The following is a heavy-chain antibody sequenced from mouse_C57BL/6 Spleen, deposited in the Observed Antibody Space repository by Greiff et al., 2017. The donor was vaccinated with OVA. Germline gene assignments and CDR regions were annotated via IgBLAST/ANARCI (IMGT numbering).Heavy chain of an antibody. D-gene: IGHD3-2*02. Sequence: VMLVESGAELARPGASVKLSCKASGYTFTSYGISWVKQRTGQGLEWIGEIYPRSGNTYYNEKFKGKATLTADKSSSTAYMELRSLTSEDSAVYFCAGTAQATNYFDYWGQGTTLTVSS. CDR3: AGTAQATNYFDY. CDR2: IYPRSGNT. V-gene: IGHV1-81*01. J-gene: IGHJ2*01. CDR1: GYTFTSYG.